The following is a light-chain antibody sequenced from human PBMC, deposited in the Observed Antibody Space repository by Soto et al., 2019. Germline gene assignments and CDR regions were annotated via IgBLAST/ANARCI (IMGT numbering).Light chain of an antibody. V-gene: IGLV2-14*01. CDR1: SSDVGGYNY. J-gene: IGLJ2*01. CDR3: SSYTSSSTRAV. Sequence: QSVLTQPASVSGSPGQSITISCTGTSSDVGGYNYVSWYQQHPGKAPKLMIYEVSNRPSGVSNRFSGSKSGNTASLTISGLPAEDEADYYCSSYTSSSTRAVFGGGTKLTVL. CDR2: EVS.